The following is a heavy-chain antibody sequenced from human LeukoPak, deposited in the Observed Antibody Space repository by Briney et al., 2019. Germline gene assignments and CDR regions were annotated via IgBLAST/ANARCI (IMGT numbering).Heavy chain of an antibody. CDR3: AREPATMVRGVLLGRFDP. CDR1: GYTFTGYY. D-gene: IGHD3-10*01. J-gene: IGHJ5*02. CDR2: INPNSGGT. V-gene: IGHV1-2*06. Sequence: ASVKVSCTASGYTFTGYYMHWVRRAPGQGLEWMGRINPNSGGTKYAQKFQGRVTMTRDTSISTAYMELSRLRSDDTAVYYCAREPATMVRGVLLGRFDPWGQGTLVTVSS.